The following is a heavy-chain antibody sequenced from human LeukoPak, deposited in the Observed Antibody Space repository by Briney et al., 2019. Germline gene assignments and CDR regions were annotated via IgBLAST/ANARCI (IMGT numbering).Heavy chain of an antibody. CDR3: ASGSSGNFDY. CDR1: GGSFSGYY. J-gene: IGHJ4*02. CDR2: INHSGST. Sequence: ETLSLTCAVYGGSFSGYYWSWIRQPPGKGLEWIGEINHSGSTNYNPSLKSRVTISVDTSKNQFSLKLSSVTAADTAVYYCASGSSGNFDYWGQGTLVTVSS. V-gene: IGHV4-34*01. D-gene: IGHD3-22*01.